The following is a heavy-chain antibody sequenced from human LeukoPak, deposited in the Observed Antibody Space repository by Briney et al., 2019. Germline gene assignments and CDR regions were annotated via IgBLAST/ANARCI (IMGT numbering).Heavy chain of an antibody. V-gene: IGHV1-2*02. CDR1: GYTFTGYY. Sequence: ASVKVSCKASGYTFTGYYMHWVQQAPGQGLEWMGWINPNSGGTNYAQKFQGRVTMTRDTSISTAYMELSRLRSDDTAVYYCARDDYSNYEGAFDIWGQGTMVTVSS. CDR2: INPNSGGT. CDR3: ARDDYSNYEGAFDI. D-gene: IGHD4-11*01. J-gene: IGHJ3*02.